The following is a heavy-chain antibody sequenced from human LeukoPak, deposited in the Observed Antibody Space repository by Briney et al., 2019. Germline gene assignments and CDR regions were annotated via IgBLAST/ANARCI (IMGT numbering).Heavy chain of an antibody. CDR1: GFTFDDYG. CDR2: INWNGGST. CDR3: ARDSRGFYYYYYMDV. V-gene: IGHV3-20*04. Sequence: GGSLRLSCAASGFTFDDYGMSWVRQAPEKGLEWVSGINWNGGSTGYADSVKGRFTISRDNAKNSLYLQMNSLRAEDTALYYCARDSRGFYYYYYMDVWGKGTTVTVSS. J-gene: IGHJ6*03.